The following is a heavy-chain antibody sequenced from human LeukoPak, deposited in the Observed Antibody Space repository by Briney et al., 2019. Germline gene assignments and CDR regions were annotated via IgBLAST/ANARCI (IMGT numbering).Heavy chain of an antibody. V-gene: IGHV4-38-2*02. Sequence: SETLSLTRTVSGYSISSGYNWDWIRQPPGKGLEWIGSIYHSGSTYYNPSLKSRVTISVDTSKNQFSLKLSSVTAADTAVYYCARGQYLVYWGQGTLVTVSS. D-gene: IGHD2-2*01. CDR2: IYHSGST. J-gene: IGHJ4*02. CDR1: GYSISSGYN. CDR3: ARGQYLVY.